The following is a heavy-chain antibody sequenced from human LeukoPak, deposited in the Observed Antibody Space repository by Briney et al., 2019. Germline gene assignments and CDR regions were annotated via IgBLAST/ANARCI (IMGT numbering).Heavy chain of an antibody. CDR1: GFTFSSYA. J-gene: IGHJ4*02. CDR3: AKTVGIAVAGTVY. CDR2: VSGSGGST. V-gene: IGHV3-23*01. D-gene: IGHD6-19*01. Sequence: GASLRLSCTASGFTFSSYALNWVRQAPGKGLEWVSVVSGSGGSTYYADSVKGRFTISRDNSKNTLYLQMNSLRAEDTAVYYCAKTVGIAVAGTVYWGQGTLVTVSS.